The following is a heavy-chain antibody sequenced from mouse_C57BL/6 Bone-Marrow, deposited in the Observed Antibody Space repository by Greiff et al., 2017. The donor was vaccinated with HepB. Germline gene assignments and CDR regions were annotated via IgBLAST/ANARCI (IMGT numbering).Heavy chain of an antibody. CDR2: IHPNSGST. CDR3: AIREGWLLRRDWYFDV. Sequence: QVQLQQPGAELVKPGASVKLSCKASGYTFTSYWMHWVKQRPGQGLEWIGMIHPNSGSTNYNEKFKSKATLTVDKSSSTAYMQLSSLTSEDSAVYYCAIREGWLLRRDWYFDVWGTGTTVTVSS. D-gene: IGHD2-3*01. J-gene: IGHJ1*03. V-gene: IGHV1-64*01. CDR1: GYTFTSYW.